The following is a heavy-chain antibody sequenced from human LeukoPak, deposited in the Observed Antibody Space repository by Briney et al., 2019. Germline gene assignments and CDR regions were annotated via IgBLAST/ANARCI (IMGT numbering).Heavy chain of an antibody. Sequence: PSETLSLTCTVSGGSISSYYWSWIRQPPGEGLEWIGYIYYSGSTNYNPSFKSRVTISVDTSKNQFSLKLSSVTAADTAVYYCARGESSGIAAAGFDYWGQGTLVTVSS. CDR3: ARGESSGIAAAGFDY. CDR2: IYYSGST. CDR1: GGSISSYY. D-gene: IGHD6-13*01. J-gene: IGHJ4*02. V-gene: IGHV4-59*01.